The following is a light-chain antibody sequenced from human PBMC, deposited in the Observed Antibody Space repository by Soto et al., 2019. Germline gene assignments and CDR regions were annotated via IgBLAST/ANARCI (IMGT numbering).Light chain of an antibody. CDR2: QVS. V-gene: IGKV2-24*01. CDR3: VQFSNFPRT. J-gene: IGKJ1*01. Sequence: DIVLTQTPLSSPVTLGQPASISCRSSQSLVYSDGNTYLSWLQQRPGQPPRLLIYQVSNRFSGVPDRFSGSGAGTDSTLKISRVEAEDVGVYYCVQFSNFPRTFGQGNKVEIK. CDR1: QSLVYSDGNTY.